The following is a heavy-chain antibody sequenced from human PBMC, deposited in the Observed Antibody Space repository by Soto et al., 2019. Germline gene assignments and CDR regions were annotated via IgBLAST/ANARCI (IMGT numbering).Heavy chain of an antibody. D-gene: IGHD1-26*01. CDR1: GYTFSRSG. CDR2: ISTYNGDT. V-gene: IGHV1-18*01. CDR3: ARSGSVPYYYYGLDG. Sequence: VQLVQSGAEVKKPGASVKVSCKASGYTFSRSGISWVRQAPGQGLEWMGWISTYNGDTNYAQKVQGRVTMTTDTSTSTALMELMSLRSDDTAGYYCARSGSVPYYYYGLDGWGQGTTVTVSS. J-gene: IGHJ6*02.